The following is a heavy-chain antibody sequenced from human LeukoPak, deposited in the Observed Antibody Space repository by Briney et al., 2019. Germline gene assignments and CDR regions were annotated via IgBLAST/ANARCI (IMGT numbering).Heavy chain of an antibody. CDR2: ISAYNGNT. CDR3: ARDEWELPDRLFDY. V-gene: IGHV1-18*01. CDR1: GYNVNAFD. Sequence: GATVNVSCKASGYNVNAFDIHWVRQAPGQGLEWMGWISAYNGNTNYAQKLQGRVTMTTDTSTSTAYMELRSLRSDDTAVYYCARDEWELPDRLFDYWGQGTLVTVSS. J-gene: IGHJ4*02. D-gene: IGHD1-26*01.